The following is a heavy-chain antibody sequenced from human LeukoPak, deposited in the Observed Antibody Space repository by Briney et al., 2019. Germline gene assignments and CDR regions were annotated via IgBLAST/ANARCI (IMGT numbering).Heavy chain of an antibody. Sequence: GGSLRLSCAASGFNFSVYPMTWVRQAPGKGLEWVSALGASGDNTYYADSVKGRFTISRDNSKSTLYLQINRLRAHDSAIYYCAMDRGYWGQGTLVAVSS. CDR3: AMDRGY. CDR2: LGASGDNT. V-gene: IGHV3-23*01. CDR1: GFNFSVYP. J-gene: IGHJ4*02. D-gene: IGHD2-15*01.